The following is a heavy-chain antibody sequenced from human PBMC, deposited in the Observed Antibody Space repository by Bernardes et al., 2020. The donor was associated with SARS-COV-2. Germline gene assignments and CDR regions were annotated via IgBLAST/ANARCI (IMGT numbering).Heavy chain of an antibody. V-gene: IGHV3-72*01. CDR2: IRNRGSNYTT. CDR3: AREVPKYRDSSGYAHYYYAMDV. J-gene: IGHJ6*02. D-gene: IGHD3-22*01. Sequence: GSLRLSCAASGFSFSEHYLDWVRPAPGKGLEWVGRIRNRGSNYTTKYAASVEGRFIISRDDSTKSLYLQMNSLKTEDTAVYFCAREVPKYRDSSGYAHYYYAMDVWGQGTTVTVSS. CDR1: GFSFSEHY.